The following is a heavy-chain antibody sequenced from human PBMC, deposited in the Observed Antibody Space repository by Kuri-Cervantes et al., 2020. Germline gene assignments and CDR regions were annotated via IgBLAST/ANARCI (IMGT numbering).Heavy chain of an antibody. D-gene: IGHD3-9*01. J-gene: IGHJ6*03. CDR3: ARGPYDILTGPRPDYYYMDV. Sequence: GESLKISCAASGFTFSSYAMHWVRQAPGKGLEWVAVISYDGSNKYYADSVKGRFTISRDNAKNSLYLQMNSLRAEDTAVYYCARGPYDILTGPRPDYYYMDVWGKGTTVTVSS. CDR1: GFTFSSYA. CDR2: ISYDGSNK. V-gene: IGHV3-30*07.